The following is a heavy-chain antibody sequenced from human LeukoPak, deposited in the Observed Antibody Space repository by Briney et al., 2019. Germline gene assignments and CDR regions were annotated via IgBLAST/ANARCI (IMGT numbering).Heavy chain of an antibody. CDR2: INPNSGGT. CDR1: GYTFTGYY. Sequence: ASVKVSCKASGYTFTGYYMHWVRQAPGQGLEWMGWINPNSGGTNYAQKFQGRVTMTRDTSISTAYMELSRLRSDDTAVYCCARAIRRGVYAGTQGNNWFDPWGQGTLVTVSS. V-gene: IGHV1-2*02. D-gene: IGHD2-8*01. CDR3: ARAIRRGVYAGTQGNNWFDP. J-gene: IGHJ5*02.